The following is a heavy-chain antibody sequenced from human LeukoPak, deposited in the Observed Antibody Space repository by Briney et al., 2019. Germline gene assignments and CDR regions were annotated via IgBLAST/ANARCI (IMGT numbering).Heavy chain of an antibody. D-gene: IGHD3-9*01. CDR3: GRVDILTGYYFFDS. CDR2: ISADNGNK. Sequence: ASVRVSCKASGYTFTIYGISWVRQGPGQGREGMGGISADNGNKYYTQNFQGRVRITTDTSTRTAYMEVRRLRSDDTAVFYCGRVDILTGYYFFDSWGQGTLVTVSS. CDR1: GYTFTIYG. V-gene: IGHV1-18*01. J-gene: IGHJ4*02.